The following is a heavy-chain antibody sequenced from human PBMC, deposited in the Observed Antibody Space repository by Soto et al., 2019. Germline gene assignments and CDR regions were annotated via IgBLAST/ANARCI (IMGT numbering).Heavy chain of an antibody. V-gene: IGHV1-69*13. CDR1: GGTFSSYS. J-gene: IGHJ6*02. Sequence: GASVKVSCKGSGGTFSSYSISWVLQAPGQGLEWMGGIIPIFGTANYAQKFQGRVTITADESTSTAYMELSSLRSEDTAVYYCARRSREGSGWYVGYYGMDVWGQGTTVTVSS. CDR2: IIPIFGTA. CDR3: ARRSREGSGWYVGYYGMDV. D-gene: IGHD6-19*01.